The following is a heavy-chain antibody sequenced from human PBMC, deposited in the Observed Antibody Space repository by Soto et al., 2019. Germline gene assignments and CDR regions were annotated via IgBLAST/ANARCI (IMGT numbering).Heavy chain of an antibody. CDR3: ARAHSSSWYGDNDAFDI. D-gene: IGHD6-13*01. CDR1: GFTFSSYG. Sequence: GGSLRLSCAASGFTFSSYGMHWVRQAPGKGLEWVAVIWYDGSNKYYADSVKGRFTSSRDNSKNTLYLQMNSLRAEDTAVYYCARAHSSSWYGDNDAFDIWGQGTMVTVSS. J-gene: IGHJ3*02. V-gene: IGHV3-33*01. CDR2: IWYDGSNK.